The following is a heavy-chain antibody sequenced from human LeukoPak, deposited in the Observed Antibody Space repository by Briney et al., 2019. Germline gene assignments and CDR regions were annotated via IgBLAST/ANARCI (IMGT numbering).Heavy chain of an antibody. CDR2: LNWNSGTI. CDR3: TKDLSSVIIPGYFDD. V-gene: IGHV3-9*01. D-gene: IGHD3-10*02. Sequence: GGSLRLSCAASGFSFDDYAMHWVRQVPGKGLQWVSGLNWNSGTIGYADSVRGRFTISRDSAKNSLYLQMNSLRAEDTAFYYCTKDLSSVIIPGYFDDWGQGTLVTVSS. J-gene: IGHJ4*02. CDR1: GFSFDDYA.